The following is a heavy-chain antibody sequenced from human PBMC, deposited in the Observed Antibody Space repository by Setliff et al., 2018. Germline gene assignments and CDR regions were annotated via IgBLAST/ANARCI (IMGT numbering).Heavy chain of an antibody. Sequence: SETLSLTCTVSGDSISSHYWTWIRQPAAGQGLEWIGRLYTSGDTNYNPSLKSRVTISGDTSKNQLSLRLSSVTAADTAVYYCARDDTYDFWGGHGHLNSWGQGILVTVSS. J-gene: IGHJ4*02. CDR3: ARDDTYDFWGGHGHLNS. D-gene: IGHD3-3*01. V-gene: IGHV4-4*07. CDR2: LYTSGDT. CDR1: GDSISSHY.